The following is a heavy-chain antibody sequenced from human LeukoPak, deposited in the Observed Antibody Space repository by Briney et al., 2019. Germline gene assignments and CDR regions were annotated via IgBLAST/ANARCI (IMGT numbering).Heavy chain of an antibody. J-gene: IGHJ4*02. Sequence: PETLSLTCTVSGGSISSYYWSWIRQPPGKGLEWIGYIYYSGSTNYNPSLKSRVTISVDTSKNQFSLKLSSVTAADTAVYYCARLGIAVAGGSFDYWGQGTLVTVSS. CDR2: IYYSGST. D-gene: IGHD6-19*01. CDR1: GGSISSYY. CDR3: ARLGIAVAGGSFDY. V-gene: IGHV4-59*12.